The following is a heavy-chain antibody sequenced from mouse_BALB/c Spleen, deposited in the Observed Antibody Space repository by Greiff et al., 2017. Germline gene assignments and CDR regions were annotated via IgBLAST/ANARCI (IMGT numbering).Heavy chain of an antibody. CDR3: AREGGRITTRFAY. CDR2: ISSGGST. CDR1: GFTFSSYA. D-gene: IGHD2-4*01. J-gene: IGHJ3*01. Sequence: EVQRVESGGGLVKPGGSLKLSCAASGFTFSSYAMSWVRQTPEKRLEWVASISSGGSTYYPDSVKGRFTISRDNARNILYLQMSSLRSEDTAMYYCAREGGRITTRFAYWGQGTLVTVSA. V-gene: IGHV5-6-5*01.